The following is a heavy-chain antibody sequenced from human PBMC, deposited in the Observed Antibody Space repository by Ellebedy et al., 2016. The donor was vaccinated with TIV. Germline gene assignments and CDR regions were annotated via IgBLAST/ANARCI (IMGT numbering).Heavy chain of an antibody. V-gene: IGHV4-59*08. CDR2: IYYTGSS. D-gene: IGHD2-15*01. CDR1: GGSINSYF. J-gene: IGHJ4*02. CDR3: ASHGYCSGGICSTYFDS. Sequence: MPGGSLRLSCTVSGGSINSYFWNWMRQSPGKGLEWIGYIYYTGSSNYNPSLKSRVAISLDTSKSQVSLNLISVSAADTAVYYCASHGYCSGGICSTYFDSWGQGTLVTVSS.